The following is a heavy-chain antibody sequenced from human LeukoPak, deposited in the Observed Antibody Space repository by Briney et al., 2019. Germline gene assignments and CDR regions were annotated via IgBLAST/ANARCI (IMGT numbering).Heavy chain of an antibody. D-gene: IGHD3-22*01. CDR1: GFTFSTYG. J-gene: IGHJ4*02. CDR2: ISYDGSNE. CDR3: AKPYTSGYFDY. Sequence: GRSLRLSCAGSGFTFSTYGMYWVRQAPGKGLEWVAVISYDGSNEYYADSVKGRFTISRDNSKNTVYLQMNSLRPEDTAVYYCAKPYTSGYFDYWGQGTWSPSPQ. V-gene: IGHV3-30*18.